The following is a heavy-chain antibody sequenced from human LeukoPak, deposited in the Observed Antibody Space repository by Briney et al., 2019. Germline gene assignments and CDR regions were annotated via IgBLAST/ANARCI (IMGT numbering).Heavy chain of an antibody. CDR1: GYSISSDCY. Sequence: PSDTLSLTCAVSGYSISSDCYWGWIRQSAGKGLEWIGSIYHSGSTSYNPSLKSRVTISVDRSKNQFSLKLTSVTAADSAVYYCARNGTYPFDSWGQGTLVTVSS. J-gene: IGHJ4*02. CDR3: ARNGTYPFDS. D-gene: IGHD1-26*01. V-gene: IGHV4-38-2*01. CDR2: IYHSGST.